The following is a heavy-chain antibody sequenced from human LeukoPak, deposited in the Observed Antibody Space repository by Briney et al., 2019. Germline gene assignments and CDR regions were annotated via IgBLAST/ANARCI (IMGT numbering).Heavy chain of an antibody. CDR3: ARRGITMVRGLIDY. D-gene: IGHD3-10*01. Sequence: TSETLSLTCTVSGGSISSSSYYWGWIRQPPGKGLEWIGSIYYSGSTYYNPSLKSRVTISVDTSKNQFSLKLSSVTAADTAVYYCARRGITMVRGLIDYWGQGTLVTVSS. V-gene: IGHV4-39*01. CDR2: IYYSGST. CDR1: GGSISSSSYY. J-gene: IGHJ4*02.